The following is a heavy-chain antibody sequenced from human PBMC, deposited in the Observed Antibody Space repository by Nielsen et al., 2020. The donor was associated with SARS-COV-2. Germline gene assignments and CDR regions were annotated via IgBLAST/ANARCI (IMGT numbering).Heavy chain of an antibody. J-gene: IGHJ4*02. V-gene: IGHV4-31*02. CDR3: ARAPKAIVVHHFDY. CDR1: GGSISSGGYY. CDR2: IYYSGST. D-gene: IGHD3-22*01. Sequence: SCTVSGGSISSGGYYWSWIRQHPGKGLEWIGYIYYSGSTYYNPSLKSRVTISVDTSKNQFSLKLSSVTAADTAVYYCARAPKAIVVHHFDYWGQGTLVTVSS.